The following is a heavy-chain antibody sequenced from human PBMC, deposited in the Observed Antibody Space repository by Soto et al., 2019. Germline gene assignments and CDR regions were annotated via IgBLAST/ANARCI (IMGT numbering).Heavy chain of an antibody. Sequence: ASVKVSCKASGYNFYSFDIYWVRQATGHGLEWVGWMNPKSGNTGYAQELRGRVTMTRNTSNSTAYMELTRLTYDDKGVYYCVGGNFRYWGQGTLVTVSS. CDR3: VGGNFRY. CDR2: MNPKSGNT. V-gene: IGHV1-8*02. J-gene: IGHJ4*02. CDR1: GYNFYSFD.